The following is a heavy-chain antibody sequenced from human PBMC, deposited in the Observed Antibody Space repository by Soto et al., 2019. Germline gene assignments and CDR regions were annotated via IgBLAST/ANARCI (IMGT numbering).Heavy chain of an antibody. CDR1: TFTFKLYA. D-gene: IGHD3-22*01. CDR2: ISGSGGST. J-gene: IGHJ6*02. Sequence: VGSLRLSCAASTFTFKLYAMTWVSQAPGKGLEWVSAISGSGGSTYYADSVKGRFTISRDNSKNTLYLQMDSLRVEGTAVYYCAKGIAMIVMVAGNGMDVWGQGTTVTVSS. CDR3: AKGIAMIVMVAGNGMDV. V-gene: IGHV3-23*01.